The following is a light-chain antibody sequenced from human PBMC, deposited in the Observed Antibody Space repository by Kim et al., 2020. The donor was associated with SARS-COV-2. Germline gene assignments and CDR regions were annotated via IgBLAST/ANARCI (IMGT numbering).Light chain of an antibody. CDR3: QQSYIAPYT. J-gene: IGKJ2*01. Sequence: ASVGDKVTITCRASQNINIYLNWYQQKPGKAPKLLIYATSTLESGVPSRFSGSRSGTTFTLTISSLRPEDFATYYCQQSYIAPYTFGQGTKLEI. CDR1: QNINIY. V-gene: IGKV1-39*01. CDR2: ATS.